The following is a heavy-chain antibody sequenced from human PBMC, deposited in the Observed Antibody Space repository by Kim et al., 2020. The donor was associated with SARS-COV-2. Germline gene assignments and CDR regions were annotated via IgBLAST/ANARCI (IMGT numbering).Heavy chain of an antibody. V-gene: IGHV3-30*18. CDR1: GFTFSSYG. J-gene: IGHJ6*02. D-gene: IGHD6-19*01. Sequence: GGSLRLSCAASGFTFSSYGMHWVRQAPGKGLEWVAVISYDGSNKYYADSVKGRFTISRDNSKNTLYLQMNSLRAEDTAVYYCAKKEQWLGNYYYYGMDVWGQETTVTVSS. CDR3: AKKEQWLGNYYYYGMDV. CDR2: ISYDGSNK.